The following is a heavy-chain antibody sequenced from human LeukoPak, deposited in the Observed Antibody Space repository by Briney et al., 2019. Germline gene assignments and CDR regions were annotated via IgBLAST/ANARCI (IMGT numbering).Heavy chain of an antibody. D-gene: IGHD3-10*01. Sequence: SETLSLTCAVYGGSFSGYYWSWIRQPPGKGLEWIGEINHSGSTNYNPSLKSRVTISVDTSKNQFSLKLSSVTAADTAVYYCARLRYYYVDYWGQGTLVTVSS. CDR1: GGSFSGYY. V-gene: IGHV4-34*01. J-gene: IGHJ4*02. CDR3: ARLRYYYVDY. CDR2: INHSGST.